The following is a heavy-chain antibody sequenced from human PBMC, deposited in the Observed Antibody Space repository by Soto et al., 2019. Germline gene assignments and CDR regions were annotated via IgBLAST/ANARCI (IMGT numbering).Heavy chain of an antibody. CDR3: ARHPVLRFLEWDGIWNWFDP. V-gene: IGHV4-30-4*01. D-gene: IGHD3-3*01. CDR1: GGSISSGDYY. J-gene: IGHJ5*02. Sequence: QVQLQESGPGLVKPSQTLSLTCTVSGGSISSGDYYWSWIRQPPGKVLEWIGYIYYSGSTYYNPYLQSRLTISVDTSSNQLSLKLRSFPAADTAVYYCARHPVLRFLEWDGIWNWFDPWGQGTLVTVSS. CDR2: IYYSGST.